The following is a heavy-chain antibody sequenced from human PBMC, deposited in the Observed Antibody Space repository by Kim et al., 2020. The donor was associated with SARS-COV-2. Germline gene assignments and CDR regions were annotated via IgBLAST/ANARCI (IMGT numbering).Heavy chain of an antibody. J-gene: IGHJ4*02. Sequence: QKFQGRVTITRDTSASTAYMELSSLRSEDTAVYYCARDPRDYYGSGSYDCWGQGTLVTVSS. V-gene: IGHV1-3*01. D-gene: IGHD3-10*01. CDR3: ARDPRDYYGSGSYDC.